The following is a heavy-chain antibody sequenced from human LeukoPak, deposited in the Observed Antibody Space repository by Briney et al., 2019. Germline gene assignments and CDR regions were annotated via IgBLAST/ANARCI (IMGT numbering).Heavy chain of an antibody. D-gene: IGHD6-6*01. CDR1: GGSISSHY. J-gene: IGHJ6*03. CDR3: ARGGYSSSPMDV. Sequence: SETLSLTCTVSGGSISSHYWSWIRQPPGKGLEWIGYIYYSGSTNYNPSLKSRVTISVDTSKNQFSLKLSSVTAADTAVCYCARGGYSSSPMDVWGKGTTVTVSS. CDR2: IYYSGST. V-gene: IGHV4-59*11.